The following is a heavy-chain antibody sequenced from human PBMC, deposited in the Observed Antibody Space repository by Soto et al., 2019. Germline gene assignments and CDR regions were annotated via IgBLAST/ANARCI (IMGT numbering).Heavy chain of an antibody. CDR1: GFTFSSYG. Sequence: QVQLVESGGGVVQPGRSLRLSCAASGFTFSSYGMHWVRQAPGKGLEWVAVMSWDGSDEFYEETVKGRFTVSRDNSRNTLYLQMNSLRPEDTDVYYCAKEGCSGGICYGFDYWGQGTLVTVSS. V-gene: IGHV3-30*18. CDR2: MSWDGSDE. D-gene: IGHD2-15*01. J-gene: IGHJ4*02. CDR3: AKEGCSGGICYGFDY.